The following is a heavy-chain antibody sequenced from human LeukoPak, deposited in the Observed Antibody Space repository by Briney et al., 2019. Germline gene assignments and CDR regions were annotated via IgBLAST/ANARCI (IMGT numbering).Heavy chain of an antibody. V-gene: IGHV3-43*02. CDR2: IRGGGGRT. CDR3: ARGAKYCSSTSCYEDAFDI. J-gene: IGHJ3*02. CDR1: GFTFDDYA. Sequence: GGPLRLSCAASGFTFDDYAMHWVRQPPGKGLEWVPLIRGGGGRTYYADSVKGRFTISGDNAKNTLYLQMNSLRAEDTAVYYCARGAKYCSSTSCYEDAFDIWGQGTMVTVSS. D-gene: IGHD2-2*01.